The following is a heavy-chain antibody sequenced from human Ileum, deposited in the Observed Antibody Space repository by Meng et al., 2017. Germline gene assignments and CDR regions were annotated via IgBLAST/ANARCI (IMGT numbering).Heavy chain of an antibody. CDR1: GFTFSSYG. CDR3: ARGIGTHGRYYSDY. Sequence: EVQLLESGGGFVQPGGSLRLSCTASGFTFSSYGMSWVRQAPGKGLEWVSGLSGNSNTYYAESVMGRFAISRDTSKNTLYLQMNSLKAEDTAVYYCARGIGTHGRYYSDYWGQGTLVTVSS. J-gene: IGHJ4*02. CDR2: LSGNSNT. V-gene: IGHV3-23*03. D-gene: IGHD3-9*01.